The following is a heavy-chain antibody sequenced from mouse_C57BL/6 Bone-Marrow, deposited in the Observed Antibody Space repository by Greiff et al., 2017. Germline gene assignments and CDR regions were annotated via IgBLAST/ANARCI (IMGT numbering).Heavy chain of an antibody. Sequence: VQLKESGPVLVKPGASVKMSCKASGYTFTDYYMNWVKQSHGKGLEWIGVINPYNGGTSYNQKFKGKATLTVDTSSSTAYMGLNSLTSEDSAVYYCASQYYGSSWGQGTTLTVSS. CDR1: GYTFTDYY. V-gene: IGHV1-19*01. J-gene: IGHJ2*01. CDR2: INPYNGGT. D-gene: IGHD1-1*01. CDR3: ASQYYGSS.